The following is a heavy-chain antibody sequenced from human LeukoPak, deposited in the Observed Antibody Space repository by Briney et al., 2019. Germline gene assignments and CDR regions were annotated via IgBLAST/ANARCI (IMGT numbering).Heavy chain of an antibody. CDR3: ARDDNWNDKPFDH. CDR1: GFTLSYYT. CDR2: ISTSSSFI. J-gene: IGHJ4*02. D-gene: IGHD1-20*01. Sequence: PGGSLRLSCAASGFTLSYYTMNWVRQAPGKGLEWVSSISTSSSFINYADSVKGRFTISRDNANNSLYLQMNSLRAEDTALYYCARDDNWNDKPFDHWGQGVLVTVSS. V-gene: IGHV3-21*01.